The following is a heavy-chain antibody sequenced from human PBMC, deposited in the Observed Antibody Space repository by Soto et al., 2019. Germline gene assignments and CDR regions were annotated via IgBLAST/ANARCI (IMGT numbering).Heavy chain of an antibody. D-gene: IGHD2-15*01. V-gene: IGHV1-8*01. Sequence: QVQLVQSGAEVKKPGASVKVSCKASGYTFTSYDINWVRQATGQGLEWMGWMNPNSGNTGYAQKFQGRVTMTRNNSIRTAYMELSSLRSEDTAVYYCARRYCSGGSCYSRGGMDVWGQGTTVTVSS. CDR2: MNPNSGNT. J-gene: IGHJ6*02. CDR3: ARRYCSGGSCYSRGGMDV. CDR1: GYTFTSYD.